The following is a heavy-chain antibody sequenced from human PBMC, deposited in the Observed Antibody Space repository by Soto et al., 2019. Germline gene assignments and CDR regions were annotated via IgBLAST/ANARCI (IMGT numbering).Heavy chain of an antibody. V-gene: IGHV1-69*13. CDR1: GGTFSSYA. CDR2: IIPIFGTA. D-gene: IGHD3-3*01. J-gene: IGHJ5*02. CDR3: AXEGRTYDFKEGGNWFDP. Sequence: SVKVSCKASGGTFSSYAISWVRQAPGQGLEWMGGIIPIFGTANYAQKFQGRVTITADESTSTAYMELSSLRSEDTAVYYCAXEGRTYDFKEGGNWFDPWGQGTLVTVSS.